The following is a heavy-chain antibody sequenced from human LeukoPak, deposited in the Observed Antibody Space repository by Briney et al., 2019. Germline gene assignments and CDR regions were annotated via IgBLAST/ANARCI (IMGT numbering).Heavy chain of an antibody. CDR3: ARSRDYGDYFDY. CDR2: INPSGGST. Sequence: ASVKVSCKASGYTFNNYYMKWGRQAPGQGLEWMGIINPSGGSTSYAQKFQGRVTMTRDTSTSTVYMELSSLRSDDTAVYYCARSRDYGDYFDYWGQGTLVTVSS. D-gene: IGHD4-17*01. CDR1: GYTFNNYY. J-gene: IGHJ4*02. V-gene: IGHV1-46*02.